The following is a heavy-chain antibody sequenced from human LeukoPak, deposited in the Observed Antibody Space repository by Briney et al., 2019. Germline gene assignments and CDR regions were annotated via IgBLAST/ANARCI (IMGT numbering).Heavy chain of an antibody. V-gene: IGHV3-30-3*01. CDR3: ARELVVPAAMDYYYYGMDV. J-gene: IGHJ6*02. Sequence: PGGSLRLSCAASGFTFSSYAMHWVRQAPGKGLEWVAVISYDGSNKYYADSVKGRFTISRDNSKNTLYLQMNSLRAKDTAVYYCARELVVPAAMDYYYYGMDVWGQGTTVTVSS. CDR2: ISYDGSNK. D-gene: IGHD2-2*01. CDR1: GFTFSSYA.